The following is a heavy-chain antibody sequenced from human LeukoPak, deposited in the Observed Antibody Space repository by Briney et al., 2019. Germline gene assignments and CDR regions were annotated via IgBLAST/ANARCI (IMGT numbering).Heavy chain of an antibody. J-gene: IGHJ4*02. CDR2: IRGSGGGT. CDR3: VKTEGYYDFWSGYYYFDY. V-gene: IGHV3-23*01. Sequence: PGGSLRLSCAASGFTFNSYAMSWVRQAPGKGLEWVSAIRGSGGGTYYADSVKGRFTISRDNSKNTLYLQMSSLRAEDTAVYYCVKTEGYYDFWSGYYYFDYWGQGTLVTVSS. CDR1: GFTFNSYA. D-gene: IGHD3-3*01.